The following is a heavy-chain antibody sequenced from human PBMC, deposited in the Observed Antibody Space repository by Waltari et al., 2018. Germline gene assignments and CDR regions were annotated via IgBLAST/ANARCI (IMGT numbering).Heavy chain of an antibody. Sequence: EMQLLESGGALVQPGESLRLSCAASGFPFSTYTMNWVRQAAGNGLDWVAVMTAMFLMHQEASVKGWFIISRDNSKNTLYLEMYRLRVEDTARYYCAKDEGARLAPTFGMDAWGQGTTVIVS. CDR1: GFPFSTYT. V-gene: IGHV3-23*01. CDR3: AKDEGARLAPTFGMDA. J-gene: IGHJ6*02. D-gene: IGHD6-6*01. CDR2: MTAMFLM.